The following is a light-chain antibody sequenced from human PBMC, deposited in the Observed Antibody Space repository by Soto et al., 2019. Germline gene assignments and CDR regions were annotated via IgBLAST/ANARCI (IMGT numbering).Light chain of an antibody. J-gene: IGKJ5*01. Sequence: QITQSPSSLSASVGDRVTITCRASQGIRNDLGWYQQKPGKAPKLLIFDASTLKTGVPSRFSGSGSGTDFSFTISSLQPEDIATYYCQQSNDLVSFGQGTRREIK. V-gene: IGKV1-33*01. CDR2: DAS. CDR1: QGIRND. CDR3: QQSNDLVS.